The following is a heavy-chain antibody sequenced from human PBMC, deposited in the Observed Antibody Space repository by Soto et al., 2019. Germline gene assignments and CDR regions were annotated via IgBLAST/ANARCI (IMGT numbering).Heavy chain of an antibody. CDR2: ISYDGSNK. Sequence: GWSLRLSCAASGFTFSSYGMHLVRQAPGKGLEWVAVISYDGSNKYYADSVKGRFTISRENSKNTLYLQMNSLRAEDTAVYYCAKDEYSGSYLDAFDIWGQGTMVTVSS. CDR1: GFTFSSYG. V-gene: IGHV3-30*18. CDR3: AKDEYSGSYLDAFDI. D-gene: IGHD1-26*01. J-gene: IGHJ3*02.